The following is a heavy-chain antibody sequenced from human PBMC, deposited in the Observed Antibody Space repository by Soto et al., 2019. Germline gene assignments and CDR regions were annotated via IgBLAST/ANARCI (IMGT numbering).Heavy chain of an antibody. CDR3: AKDLDYYDSSGAFDI. CDR1: GFTFDDYA. Sequence: EVQLVESGGGLVQPGRSLRLSCAASGFTFDDYAMHWVRQAPGKGLEWVSGISWNSGSIGYADSVKGRFTISRDNAKNSLYLQMNSLRAEDTALYYCAKDLDYYDSSGAFDIWGQGTMVTVSS. J-gene: IGHJ3*02. CDR2: ISWNSGSI. D-gene: IGHD3-22*01. V-gene: IGHV3-9*01.